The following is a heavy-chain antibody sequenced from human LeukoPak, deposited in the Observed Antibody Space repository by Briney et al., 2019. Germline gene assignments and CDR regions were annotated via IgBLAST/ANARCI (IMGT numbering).Heavy chain of an antibody. Sequence: GASVKVSCKASGYTFTSYYMHWVRQAPGQGLEWMGIINPSGGSTSYAQKFQGRVTMTRDTSTSTVYMELSSLRSEDTAVYYCARGDIVVVPAAPNWFDPWGQGTLVTVSS. D-gene: IGHD2-2*01. CDR2: INPSGGST. V-gene: IGHV1-46*01. J-gene: IGHJ5*02. CDR3: ARGDIVVVPAAPNWFDP. CDR1: GYTFTSYY.